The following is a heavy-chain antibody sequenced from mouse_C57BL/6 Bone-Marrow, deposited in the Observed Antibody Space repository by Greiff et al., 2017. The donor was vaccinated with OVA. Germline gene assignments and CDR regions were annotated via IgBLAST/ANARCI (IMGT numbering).Heavy chain of an antibody. Sequence: VQLQQSGPELVKPGASVKISCTASGYAFSSSWMNWVKQRPGKGLEWIGRIYPGDGDTNYTGKFKGKATLTADTSSSTAYMQLSSLTSEDSAVYFGANPPGTAQANRLAYWGQGTLVTVAA. CDR1: GYAFSSSW. D-gene: IGHD3-1*01. CDR3: ANPPGTAQANRLAY. J-gene: IGHJ3*01. V-gene: IGHV1-82*01. CDR2: IYPGDGDT.